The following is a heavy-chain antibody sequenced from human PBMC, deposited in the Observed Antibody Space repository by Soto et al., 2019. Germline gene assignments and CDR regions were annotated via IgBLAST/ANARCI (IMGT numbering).Heavy chain of an antibody. J-gene: IGHJ4*02. CDR1: GFTFSSYA. CDR2: ISYDGSNK. CDR3: ARERGQRGYFDY. V-gene: IGHV3-30-3*01. Sequence: GGSLRLSCAASGFTFSSYAMHWVRQAPGKGLEWVAVISYDGSNKYYADSVKGRFTISRDNSKNTLYLQMDSLRAEDTAVYYCARERGQRGYFDYWGQGTLVTVSS.